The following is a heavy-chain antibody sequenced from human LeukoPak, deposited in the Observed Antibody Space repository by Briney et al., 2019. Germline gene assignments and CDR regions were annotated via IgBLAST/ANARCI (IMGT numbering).Heavy chain of an antibody. Sequence: PGGSLRLSCAASGFTFSSYAMHWVRQAPGKGLEYVSAISNNGGSTYYANSVKGRFTISRDNSKNTLYLQMGSLRAEDMAVYYCARVGLGYYMDVWGKGTTVTVSS. J-gene: IGHJ6*03. CDR1: GFTFSSYA. D-gene: IGHD3/OR15-3a*01. CDR3: ARVGLGYYMDV. V-gene: IGHV3-64*01. CDR2: ISNNGGST.